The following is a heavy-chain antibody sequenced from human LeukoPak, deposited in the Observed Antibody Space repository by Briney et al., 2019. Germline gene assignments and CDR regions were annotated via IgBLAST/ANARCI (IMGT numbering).Heavy chain of an antibody. Sequence: GGSLRLSCAASGFTFSSYGMHWVRQAPGKGLEWVAVIWYDGSNKYYADSVKGRFTISRDNSKNTLYLQMNSLRAEDTAVYYCAKERDGYNDLGYWGQGTLVTVSS. CDR3: AKERDGYNDLGY. J-gene: IGHJ4*02. D-gene: IGHD5-24*01. CDR2: IWYDGSNK. CDR1: GFTFSSYG. V-gene: IGHV3-33*06.